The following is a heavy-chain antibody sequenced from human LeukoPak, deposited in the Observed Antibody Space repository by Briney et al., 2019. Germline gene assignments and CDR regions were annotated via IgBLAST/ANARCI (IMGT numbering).Heavy chain of an antibody. CDR1: GGSISSGGYY. J-gene: IGHJ4*02. Sequence: SETLSLTCTVSGGSISSGGYYWSWIRQHPGKGLEWIGGIYYSGTTYYHPSLTSRVAISVDTSKNQFSLKLSSVTAADTAVYYCARSGTVTTWNYWGQGTLVTVSS. CDR2: IYYSGTT. V-gene: IGHV4-31*03. CDR3: ARSGTVTTWNY. D-gene: IGHD4-17*01.